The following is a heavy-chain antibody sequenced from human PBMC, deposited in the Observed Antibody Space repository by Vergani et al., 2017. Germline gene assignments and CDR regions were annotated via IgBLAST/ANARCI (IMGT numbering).Heavy chain of an antibody. CDR3: TRHVPCSDTAVLHFDH. CDR1: ESSFISNE. CDR2: INPIDSKI. J-gene: IGHJ4*02. D-gene: IGHD6-19*01. V-gene: IGHV5-51*01. Sequence: EVMLVQSGAEVKKPGESLKIFCKYSESSFISNEIAWVRQMSGKGLQWMGNINPIDSKIAYSPSYQGQAIMSVDKAITTAYLQWRSLKASNTAIYYCTRHVPCSDTAVLHFDHWGQGTQVTVSS.